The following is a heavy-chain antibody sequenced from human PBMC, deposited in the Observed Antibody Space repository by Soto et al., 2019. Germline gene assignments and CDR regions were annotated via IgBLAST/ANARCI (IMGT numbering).Heavy chain of an antibody. J-gene: IGHJ3*02. V-gene: IGHV4-61*01. CDR2: IYYSGST. Sequence: TLSLTCTVSGGSVNSVSYYWSWIRQPSRKGLECIGYIYYSGSTNYNPSLMSRVTISVDTSKNQFSLKLSSVTAADTAVYYCARPWEGPYAFDIWGQGT. CDR1: GGSVNSVSYY. D-gene: IGHD1-26*01. CDR3: ARPWEGPYAFDI.